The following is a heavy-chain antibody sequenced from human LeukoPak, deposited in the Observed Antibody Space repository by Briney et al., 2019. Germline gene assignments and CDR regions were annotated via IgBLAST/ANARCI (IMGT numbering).Heavy chain of an antibody. CDR3: ASRDKGYYYGMDV. D-gene: IGHD5-24*01. Sequence: GGSLRLSCAASGFTVSTNYMSWVRHTPGKGLEWVSLIYSGGSAYYADSVKGRFTISRDNSKNTLYLQMNSLRAEDTAVYYCASRDKGYYYGMDVWGQGTTVTVSS. CDR2: IYSGGSA. J-gene: IGHJ6*02. CDR1: GFTVSTNY. V-gene: IGHV3-66*01.